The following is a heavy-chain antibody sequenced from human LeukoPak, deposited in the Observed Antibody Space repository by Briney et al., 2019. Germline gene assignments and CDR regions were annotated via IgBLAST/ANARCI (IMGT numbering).Heavy chain of an antibody. Sequence: GASVKVSCKVSGYTLKEVSIHWVRQAPGKGLEWLGGFDPEDSQTVYAQQFLGRVTITEDTSTDTAYMDVSSLRSEDTAIFYCVTSKNGGSLRYFDVWGRGTLVIVSS. CDR2: FDPEDSQT. J-gene: IGHJ2*01. V-gene: IGHV1-24*01. CDR3: VTSKNGGSLRYFDV. D-gene: IGHD2-15*01. CDR1: GYTLKEVS.